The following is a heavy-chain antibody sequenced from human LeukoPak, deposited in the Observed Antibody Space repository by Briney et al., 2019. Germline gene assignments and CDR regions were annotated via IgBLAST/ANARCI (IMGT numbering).Heavy chain of an antibody. V-gene: IGHV4-59*01. J-gene: IGHJ5*02. CDR1: GGSFTRYY. D-gene: IGHD6-13*01. Sequence: SETLSLTCTVSGGSFTRYYWNWIRQPPGKGLEWIGYIYYSGSTNYNPSLKSRVTISLDTSKNQFSLKLNSVTAADTAVYYCARSDYASSLAYNWLDPWGQGTLVTASS. CDR3: ARSDYASSLAYNWLDP. CDR2: IYYSGST.